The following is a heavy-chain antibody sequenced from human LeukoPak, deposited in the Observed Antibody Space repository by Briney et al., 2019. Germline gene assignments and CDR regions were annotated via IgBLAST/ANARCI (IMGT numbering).Heavy chain of an antibody. J-gene: IGHJ4*02. D-gene: IGHD2-2*02. CDR3: ARSARYCSSTSCYTLDY. CDR1: GGTFSSYA. V-gene: IGHV1-69*01. Sequence: GSSVKVSCKAPGGTFSSYAISWVRQAPGQGLEWMGGIIPIFGTANYAQKFQGRVTITADESTSTAYMELSSLRSEDTAVYYCARSARYCSSTSCYTLDYWGQGTLVTVSS. CDR2: IIPIFGTA.